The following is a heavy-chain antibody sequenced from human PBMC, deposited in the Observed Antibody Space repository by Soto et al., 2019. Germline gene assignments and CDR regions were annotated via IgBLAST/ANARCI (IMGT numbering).Heavy chain of an antibody. CDR1: GYGFTSYW. Sequence: GEAMKCCCAASGYGFTSYWIGWVRQMPGKGLEWMGSISPGDSDTRYSPSFQGQVTIPADKSISTAYLQWSSLKASDTAMYYCARSDGINSFAPWGQGTLVTVSS. CDR3: ARSDGINSFAP. CDR2: ISPGDSDT. D-gene: IGHD1-20*01. J-gene: IGHJ5*02. V-gene: IGHV5-51*03.